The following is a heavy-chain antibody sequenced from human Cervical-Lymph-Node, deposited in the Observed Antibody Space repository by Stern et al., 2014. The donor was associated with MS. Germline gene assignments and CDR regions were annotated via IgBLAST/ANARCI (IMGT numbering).Heavy chain of an antibody. CDR2: IKEDGSEQ. CDR3: ARRVLVAMGGYPKTLDV. CDR1: GFTFSRYW. Sequence: EDQLVESGGVLVQPGGSLKLSCAASGFTFSRYWMTWVRQAPGKGLEWVANIKEDGSEQYYVDSVKGRFTMSRDNAKNSLYLQMNSLRAEDTAVYYCARRVLVAMGGYPKTLDVWGRGTTVTVSS. V-gene: IGHV3-7*01. D-gene: IGHD2-2*01. J-gene: IGHJ6*02.